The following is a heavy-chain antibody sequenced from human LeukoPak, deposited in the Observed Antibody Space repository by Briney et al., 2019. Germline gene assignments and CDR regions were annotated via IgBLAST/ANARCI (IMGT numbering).Heavy chain of an antibody. CDR2: ISSSGSTI. V-gene: IGHV3-11*04. CDR3: ARARSSYGYGDAFDI. D-gene: IGHD5-18*01. CDR1: GFTFSDYY. Sequence: GGSLRLSCAASGFTFSDYYMSWIRQAPGKGLEWVSYISSSGSTIYYADSVKGRFTISRDNSKNTLYLQMNSLRVEDTAVYYCARARSSYGYGDAFDIWGQGTMVTVSS. J-gene: IGHJ3*02.